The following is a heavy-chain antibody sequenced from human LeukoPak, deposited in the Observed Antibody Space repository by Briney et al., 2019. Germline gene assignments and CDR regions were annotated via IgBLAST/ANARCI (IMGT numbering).Heavy chain of an antibody. J-gene: IGHJ4*02. Sequence: SETLSLTCTVSGGSISSSSYYWGWIRQPPGKGLEWIGSIYYSGSTYYNPSLKSRVTISVDTSKNQFSLKLSSVTAADTAVYYCARIPRPVSGSTGYWGQGTLVTVSS. D-gene: IGHD3-16*01. V-gene: IGHV4-39*07. CDR3: ARIPRPVSGSTGY. CDR2: IYYSGST. CDR1: GGSISSSSYY.